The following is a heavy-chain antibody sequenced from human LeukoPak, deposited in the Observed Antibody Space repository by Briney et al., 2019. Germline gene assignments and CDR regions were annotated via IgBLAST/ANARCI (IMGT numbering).Heavy chain of an antibody. J-gene: IGHJ5*02. V-gene: IGHV5-51*01. Sequence: GESLKISCKGSGYSFTNYWIGWVRQMPGKGLEWMGIIYPGDSDTRYSPSFQGQVTISADKSISTAYLQWSSLKASDTAMFYCARGEGSGSFPRWFDPWGQGTLVTVSS. D-gene: IGHD3-10*01. CDR2: IYPGDSDT. CDR3: ARGEGSGSFPRWFDP. CDR1: GYSFTNYW.